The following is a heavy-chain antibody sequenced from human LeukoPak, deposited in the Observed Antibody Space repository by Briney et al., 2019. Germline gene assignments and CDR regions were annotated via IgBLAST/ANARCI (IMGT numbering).Heavy chain of an antibody. CDR1: GFTFSDHY. D-gene: IGHD1-26*01. Sequence: GGSLRLSCAASGFTFSDHYMDWVRQAPGKGLEWVGRTRNKANSYTTEYAASVKGRFTISRDDSKNSLYLQMNSLKTEDTAVYYCAINQRYSGSYYFDYWGQGTLVTVSS. V-gene: IGHV3-72*01. CDR2: TRNKANSYTT. CDR3: AINQRYSGSYYFDY. J-gene: IGHJ4*02.